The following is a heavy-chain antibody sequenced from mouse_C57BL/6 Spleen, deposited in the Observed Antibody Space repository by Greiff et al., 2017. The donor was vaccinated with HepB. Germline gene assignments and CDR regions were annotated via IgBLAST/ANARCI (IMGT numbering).Heavy chain of an antibody. CDR2: INYDGSST. V-gene: IGHV5-16*01. D-gene: IGHD1-1*02. Sequence: EVMLVESEGGLVQPGSSMKLSCTASGFTFSDYYMAWVRQVPEKGLEWVANINYDGSSTYYLDSLKSRFIISRDNAKNILYLQMSSLKSEDTATYYCAREEGGGLDYWGQGTTLTVSS. CDR3: AREEGGGLDY. CDR1: GFTFSDYY. J-gene: IGHJ2*01.